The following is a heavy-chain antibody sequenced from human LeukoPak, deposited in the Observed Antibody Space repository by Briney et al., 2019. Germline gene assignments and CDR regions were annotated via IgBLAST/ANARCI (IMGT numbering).Heavy chain of an antibody. V-gene: IGHV3-11*01. CDR1: GFTFSEYY. D-gene: IGHD3-10*01. CDR2: ITVSGSPM. Sequence: KTGGSLRLSCATSGFTFSEYYMSWVRQAPGKGLEWVSYITVSGSPMMYADSVKGRFTISRDNAKNSLYLQMNSLRVEDSAVYYCATSERSYSASGTFDNWGLRTLVTVSS. J-gene: IGHJ4*02. CDR3: ATSERSYSASGTFDN.